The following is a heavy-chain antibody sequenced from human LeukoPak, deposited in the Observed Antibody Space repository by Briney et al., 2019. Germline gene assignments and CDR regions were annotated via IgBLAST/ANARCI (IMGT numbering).Heavy chain of an antibody. CDR3: VIWGDYDVLTGYYVPDY. CDR2: ISSSGSTI. Sequence: GGSLRLSCAASGFTFSDYYMSWIRQAPGKGLEWVSYISSSGSTIYYADSVKGRFTISRDNAKNSLFLQMNSLRHEDTAIYYCVIWGDYDVLTGYYVPDYWGQGTLVTVAS. V-gene: IGHV3-11*01. CDR1: GFTFSDYY. J-gene: IGHJ4*02. D-gene: IGHD3-9*01.